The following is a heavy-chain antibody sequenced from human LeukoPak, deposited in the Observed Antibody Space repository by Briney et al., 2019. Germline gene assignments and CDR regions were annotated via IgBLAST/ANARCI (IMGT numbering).Heavy chain of an antibody. V-gene: IGHV1-8*02. J-gene: IGHJ6*02. CDR1: GYTFTSYG. CDR3: ARGAVDYDFWSGYYAPFRYYYYGMDV. Sequence: GASVKVSCKASGYTFTSYGISWVRQAPGQGLEWMGWMNPNSGNTGYAQKFQGRVTMTRNTSISTAYMELSSLRSEDTAVYYCARGAVDYDFWSGYYAPFRYYYYGMDVWGQGTTVTVSS. CDR2: MNPNSGNT. D-gene: IGHD3-3*01.